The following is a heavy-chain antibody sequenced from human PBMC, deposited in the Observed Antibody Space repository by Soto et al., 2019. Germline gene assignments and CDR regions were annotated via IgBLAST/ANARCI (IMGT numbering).Heavy chain of an antibody. Sequence: QVQLVQSGAEVKKPGSSVKVSCKASGGTFSSYAISWVRQAPGQGLEWMGGIIPIFGTANYAQKFQGRVRITGDESTSTAYIELGSLRSEDTAVYYCASLVNYGGYYYYSMDVWGQGTTVTVSS. J-gene: IGHJ6*02. CDR3: ASLVNYGGYYYYSMDV. D-gene: IGHD4-17*01. CDR1: GGTFSSYA. CDR2: IIPIFGTA. V-gene: IGHV1-69*01.